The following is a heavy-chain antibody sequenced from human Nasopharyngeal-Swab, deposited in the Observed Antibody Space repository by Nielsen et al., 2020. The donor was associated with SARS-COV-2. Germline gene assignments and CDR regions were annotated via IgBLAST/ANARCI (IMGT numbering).Heavy chain of an antibody. D-gene: IGHD4-17*01. V-gene: IGHV1-18*01. CDR2: ISAYNGNT. J-gene: IGHJ3*02. CDR1: GYTFITFG. Sequence: ASVQASCKAPGYTFITFGITWVRQAPGQGLEWMGWISAYNGNTNYAQKFQDRVTITTDTSTTTAYMELRGLKTDDTAVYYCARDNESGDYYAYDIWGQGTTVTVSS. CDR3: ARDNESGDYYAYDI.